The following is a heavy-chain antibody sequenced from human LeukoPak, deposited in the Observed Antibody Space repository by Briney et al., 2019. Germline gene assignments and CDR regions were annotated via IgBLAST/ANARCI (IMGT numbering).Heavy chain of an antibody. CDR3: ARTGDPAYDAFDI. D-gene: IGHD7-27*01. CDR2: INPDSGAT. J-gene: IGHJ3*02. V-gene: IGHV1-2*02. CDR1: GYIFIDHY. Sequence: SVKVSCKASGYIFIDHYMHWVRQAPGQGLEWMGWINPDSGATNYAQKFQGGVTMTRDTSISTAYMELSGLRSDDTAVYYCARTGDPAYDAFDIWGQGTLVTVSS.